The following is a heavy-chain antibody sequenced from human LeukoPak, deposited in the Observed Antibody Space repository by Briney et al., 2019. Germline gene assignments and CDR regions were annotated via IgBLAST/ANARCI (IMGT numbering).Heavy chain of an antibody. D-gene: IGHD5-18*01. V-gene: IGHV4-59*08. Sequence: PSETLSLTCTVSGGSISSYYWSWIRQPPGKGLEWTGYIYYSGSTNYNPSLKSRVTISVDTSKNQFSLKLSSVTAADTAVYYCARHGWGGDDRQDTDSVSFDYWGQGTLVTVSS. CDR2: IYYSGST. CDR3: ARHGWGGDDRQDTDSVSFDY. J-gene: IGHJ4*02. CDR1: GGSISSYY.